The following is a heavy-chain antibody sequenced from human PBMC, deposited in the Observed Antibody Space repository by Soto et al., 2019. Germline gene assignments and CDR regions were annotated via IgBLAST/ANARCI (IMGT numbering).Heavy chain of an antibody. D-gene: IGHD3-9*01. CDR1: VGTFSSYA. CDR2: IIPIFGTA. J-gene: IGHJ3*02. V-gene: IGHV1-69*13. CDR3: ARDRSSYDILTGYTPDAFDI. Sequence: SVTVSCTASVGTFSSYASSWVRQAPGQGLEWMGGIIPIFGTANYAQKFQGRVTITADESTSTAYMELSSLRSEDTAVYYCARDRSSYDILTGYTPDAFDIWGQGTMVTVSS.